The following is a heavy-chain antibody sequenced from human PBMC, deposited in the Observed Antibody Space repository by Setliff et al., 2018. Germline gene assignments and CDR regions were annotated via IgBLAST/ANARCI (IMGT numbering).Heavy chain of an antibody. CDR1: GFTFSRYW. CDR2: IYSGGST. D-gene: IGHD3-10*01. J-gene: IGHJ6*02. V-gene: IGHV3-66*01. CDR3: ARDHVYGSQYYYYYYGMDV. Sequence: PGGSLRLSCVASGFTFSRYWMSWVRQAPGKGLEWVSVIYSGGSTYYADSVKGRFTISRDNSKNTLYLQMNSLRAEDTAVYYCARDHVYGSQYYYYYYGMDVCGQGTTVTVSS.